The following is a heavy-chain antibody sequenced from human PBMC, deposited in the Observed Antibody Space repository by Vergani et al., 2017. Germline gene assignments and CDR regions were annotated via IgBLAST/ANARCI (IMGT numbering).Heavy chain of an antibody. CDR2: IYYSGST. CDR1: GGSISSYY. Sequence: QVQLQESGPGLVKPSETLSLTCTVSGGSISSYYWSWIRQPPGKGLEWIGYIYYSGSTNYNPSLKSRVTISVDTSKNQFSLKLSSVTAADTAVYYCAKDLCLLTWPMTTVTTCGLDYWGQGTLVTVSS. J-gene: IGHJ4*02. D-gene: IGHD4-17*01. CDR3: AKDLCLLTWPMTTVTTCGLDY. V-gene: IGHV4-59*01.